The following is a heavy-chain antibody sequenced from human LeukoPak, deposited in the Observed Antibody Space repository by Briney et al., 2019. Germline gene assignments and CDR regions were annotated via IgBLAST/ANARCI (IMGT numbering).Heavy chain of an antibody. CDR1: XXTXXDCG. CDR3: XXXXXXXXXXXXX. V-gene: IGHV3-20*03. CDR2: INWNGGGT. J-gene: IGHJ2*01. Sequence: AXXXTXXDCGMSWVRHAPGKGLEWVSGINWNGGGTVYADSVKGRFTISRDNGKNSVYLQMNSLRGEDTAFYYXXXXXXXXXXXXXXWGRXXXXTVSS.